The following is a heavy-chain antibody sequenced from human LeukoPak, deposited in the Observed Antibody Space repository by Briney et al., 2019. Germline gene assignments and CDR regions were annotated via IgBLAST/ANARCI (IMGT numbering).Heavy chain of an antibody. CDR2: ISSNGGST. V-gene: IGHV3-64*01. Sequence: AGGSLRLSCAASGFNFGDYFMSWIRQAPGKGLEYVSAISSNGGSTYYANSVKGRFTISRDNSKNTLYLQMGSLRAEDMAVYYCARGPTAPGGLYYLDYWGQGTLVTVSS. CDR1: GFNFGDYF. J-gene: IGHJ4*02. CDR3: ARGPTAPGGLYYLDY. D-gene: IGHD6-13*01.